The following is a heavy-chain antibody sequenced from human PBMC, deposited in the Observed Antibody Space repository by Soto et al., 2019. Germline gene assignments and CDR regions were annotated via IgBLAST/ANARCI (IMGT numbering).Heavy chain of an antibody. CDR2: IYYSGST. Sequence: QVQLQESGPGLVKPSQTLSLTCTVSGGSISSGGYYWSWIRQHPGKGLEWIGYIYYSGSTDYNPSLKTRVTISVDTTKIQFSLKLSSVTAADTSVYYCATDRNLSYYFDYWGQGTLVTVSS. J-gene: IGHJ4*02. CDR1: GGSISSGGYY. CDR3: ATDRNLSYYFDY. V-gene: IGHV4-31*03.